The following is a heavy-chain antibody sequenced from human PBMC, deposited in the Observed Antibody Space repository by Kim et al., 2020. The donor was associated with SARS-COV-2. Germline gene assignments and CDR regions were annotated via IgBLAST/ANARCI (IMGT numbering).Heavy chain of an antibody. Sequence: SETLSLTCTVSGGSISSSSYYWGWIRQPPGKGLEWIGSIYYSGSTYYNPSLKSRVTISVDTSKNQFSLKLSSVTAADTAVYYCARAWIQLWLPPIGGDAFDIWGQGTMVTVSS. CDR1: GGSISSSSYY. CDR3: ARAWIQLWLPPIGGDAFDI. D-gene: IGHD5-18*01. V-gene: IGHV4-39*01. CDR2: IYYSGST. J-gene: IGHJ3*02.